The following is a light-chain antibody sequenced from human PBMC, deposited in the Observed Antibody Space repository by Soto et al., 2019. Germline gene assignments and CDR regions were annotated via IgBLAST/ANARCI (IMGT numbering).Light chain of an antibody. CDR3: QQSYSTLSIT. Sequence: DIQMTQSPSSPSASVGDRVTITCRASESISRHLNWYQQKPGKAPKLLIYAASSLQNGVPSRFSGGGSGTDFSLTISNLQPEDFATYYCQQSYSTLSITFGQGTRLEIK. CDR2: AAS. V-gene: IGKV1-39*01. J-gene: IGKJ5*01. CDR1: ESISRH.